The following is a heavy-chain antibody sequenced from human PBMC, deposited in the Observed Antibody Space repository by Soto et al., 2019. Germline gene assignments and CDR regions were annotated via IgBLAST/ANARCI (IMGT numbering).Heavy chain of an antibody. V-gene: IGHV4-34*01. CDR1: GGSFSGYY. J-gene: IGHJ6*02. D-gene: IGHD4-4*01. CDR2: INHSGST. Sequence: PSETLSLTCAVYGGSFSGYYWSWIRQPPGKGLEWIGEINHSGSTSYNPSLKSRVTISVDTSKNQFSLKLSSVTAADTAVYYCASGDYNAGGSYYYYYYGMDVWGQGTTVTVSS. CDR3: ASGDYNAGGSYYYYYYGMDV.